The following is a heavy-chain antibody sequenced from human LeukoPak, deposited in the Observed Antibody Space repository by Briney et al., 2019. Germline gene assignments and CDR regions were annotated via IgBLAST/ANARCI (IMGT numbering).Heavy chain of an antibody. V-gene: IGHV1-69*04. Sequence: SVKVSCKASGGTFSSYAISWVRQAPGQGLEWMGRIIPIFRIANYAQKFQGRVTITADKSTSTAYMELSSLRSEDTAVYYCARDRPGSSSWYYFDYWGQGTLVTVSS. J-gene: IGHJ4*02. CDR2: IIPIFRIA. D-gene: IGHD6-13*01. CDR3: ARDRPGSSSWYYFDY. CDR1: GGTFSSYA.